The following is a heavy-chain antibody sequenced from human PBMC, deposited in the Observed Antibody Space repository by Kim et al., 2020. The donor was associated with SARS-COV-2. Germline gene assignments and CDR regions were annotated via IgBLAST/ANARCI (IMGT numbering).Heavy chain of an antibody. D-gene: IGHD2-2*01. V-gene: IGHV3-64*01. CDR1: GFTFSGYH. CDR3: ARRYATGQPFDY. Sequence: GGSLRLSCAASGFTFSGYHTHWVRQAPGKGLEYVSAITNNGDSTYYANSVKGRFTISRDNSKNTLYLQMGSLRPEDMAIYYCARRYATGQPFDYWGQGTLVTVSS. CDR2: ITNNGDST. J-gene: IGHJ4*02.